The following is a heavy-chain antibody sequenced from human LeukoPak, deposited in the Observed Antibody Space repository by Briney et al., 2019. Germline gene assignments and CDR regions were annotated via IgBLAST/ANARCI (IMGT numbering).Heavy chain of an antibody. D-gene: IGHD2-21*01. CDR1: GGSISSGGYS. CDR3: ARYSPTYCGGDCYSYYFDY. V-gene: IGHV4-30-2*01. J-gene: IGHJ4*02. Sequence: PSETLSLTCAVSGGSISSGGYSWSWIRQPPGKGLEWIGYIYHSGSTYYNPSLKSRVTISVDRSKNQFSLKLSSVTAADTAVYYCARYSPTYCGGDCYSYYFDYWGQGTLVTVSS. CDR2: IYHSGST.